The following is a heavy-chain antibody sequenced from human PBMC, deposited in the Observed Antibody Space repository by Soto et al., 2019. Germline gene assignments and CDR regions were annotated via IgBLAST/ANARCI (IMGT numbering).Heavy chain of an antibody. Sequence: QVQLQESGPGLVKPSETLSLTCTVSGGSISSYYWSWIRQPPGKGLEWIGYIYYSGSTNYNPSLKSRVTISVDTSKNQFSLKLSSVTAADTAVYYCARANDILSYGMDVWGQGTTVTVSS. CDR2: IYYSGST. V-gene: IGHV4-59*01. D-gene: IGHD3-9*01. CDR3: ARANDILSYGMDV. CDR1: GGSISSYY. J-gene: IGHJ6*02.